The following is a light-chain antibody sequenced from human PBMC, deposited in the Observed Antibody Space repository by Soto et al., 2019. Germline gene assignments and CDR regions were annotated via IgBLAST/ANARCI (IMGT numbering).Light chain of an antibody. V-gene: IGKV1-33*01. CDR2: DAS. J-gene: IGKJ2*01. Sequence: DIQMTQSPSSLSASVGDRVTITCQASQDISNYFNWYQQKPGKAPKLLIYDASNLETGVPSRFSGSGSGTDFTFTISSLQPEDIATYFCQQYDNLHLYTFGQGTKLEIK. CDR1: QDISNY. CDR3: QQYDNLHLYT.